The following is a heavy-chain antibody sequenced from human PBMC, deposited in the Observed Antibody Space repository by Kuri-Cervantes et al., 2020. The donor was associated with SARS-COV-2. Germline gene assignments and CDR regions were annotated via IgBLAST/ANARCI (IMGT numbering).Heavy chain of an antibody. V-gene: IGHV4-59*12. J-gene: IGHJ6*02. CDR2: IHYSGST. Sequence: GSLRLSCSVSGGSISRYYWSWMRQPPGKGLEWIGNIHYSGSTNYNNSLDSRVTISVDTSKNQLSLRLSSVTAADTAVYYCARGILGDDSIHYGMDVWGQGTSVTVSS. CDR1: GGSISRYY. D-gene: IGHD2/OR15-2a*01. CDR3: ARGILGDDSIHYGMDV.